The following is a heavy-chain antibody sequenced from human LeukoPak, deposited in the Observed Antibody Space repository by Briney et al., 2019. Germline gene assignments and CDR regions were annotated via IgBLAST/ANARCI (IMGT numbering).Heavy chain of an antibody. J-gene: IGHJ3*02. CDR3: ASFSWGYPHDAFDI. Sequence: SETLSLTCTVSGGSISSDYWSWVRQPPGKGVEWGGYIYYSGSTNYNPSLKSRVTISVDTSKNQFSLKPSSVTAADTAVYYCASFSWGYPHDAFDIWGQGTMVTVSS. V-gene: IGHV4-59*01. CDR2: IYYSGST. D-gene: IGHD7-27*01. CDR1: GGSISSDY.